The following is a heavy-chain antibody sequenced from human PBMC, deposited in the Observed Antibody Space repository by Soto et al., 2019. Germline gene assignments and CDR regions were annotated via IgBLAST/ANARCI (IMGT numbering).Heavy chain of an antibody. V-gene: IGHV1-69*06. D-gene: IGHD2-2*02. Sequence: ASVSVSCKASGGTFSSYAISWVRQAPGQGLEWMGGIIPIFGTANYAQKFQGRVTITADKSTSTAYMELSSLRSEDTAVYYCAREGCSSTSCYNGGNYGMDVCGQGTRVTCSS. J-gene: IGHJ6*02. CDR2: IIPIFGTA. CDR3: AREGCSSTSCYNGGNYGMDV. CDR1: GGTFSSYA.